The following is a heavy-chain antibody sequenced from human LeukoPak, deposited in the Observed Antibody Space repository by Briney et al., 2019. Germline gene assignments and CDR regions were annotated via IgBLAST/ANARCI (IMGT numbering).Heavy chain of an antibody. V-gene: IGHV1-69*04. D-gene: IGHD2-15*01. CDR1: GGTFSSYA. CDR3: ARGPPNCSGGSCYSNY. J-gene: IGHJ4*02. CDR2: IIPILGIA. Sequence: SVKVSCKASGGTFSSYAISWVRQAPGQGLEWMGRIIPILGIANYAQKFQGRVTITADKSTSTAYMELSSLRSEDTAVYYCARGPPNCSGGSCYSNYWGQGTLVTVSS.